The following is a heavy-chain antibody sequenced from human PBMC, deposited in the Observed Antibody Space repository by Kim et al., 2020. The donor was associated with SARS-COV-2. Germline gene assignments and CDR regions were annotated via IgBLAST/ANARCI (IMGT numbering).Heavy chain of an antibody. Sequence: NPSPKSRLTISVDTSKSQFSLKLSSVTVADTAVYYCARRTRRYSYGYFDYWGQGTLVTVSS. D-gene: IGHD5-18*01. J-gene: IGHJ4*02. V-gene: IGHV4-39*01. CDR3: ARRTRRYSYGYFDY.